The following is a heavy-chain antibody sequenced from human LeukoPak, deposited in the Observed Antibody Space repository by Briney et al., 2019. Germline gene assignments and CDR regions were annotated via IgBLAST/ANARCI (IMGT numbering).Heavy chain of an antibody. CDR1: GFTFSNAW. Sequence: GGSLRLSCAASGFTFSNAWMSWVRQAPGKGLEWVGRIKSKTDGGTTDYAAPVKGRFTISRDDSKNTLYLQMNSLKTEDTAVYYCTTEGLTIVRGVIIRWYYFDYWGQGTLVTVSS. J-gene: IGHJ4*02. CDR3: TTEGLTIVRGVIIRWYYFDY. V-gene: IGHV3-15*01. CDR2: IKSKTDGGTT. D-gene: IGHD3-10*01.